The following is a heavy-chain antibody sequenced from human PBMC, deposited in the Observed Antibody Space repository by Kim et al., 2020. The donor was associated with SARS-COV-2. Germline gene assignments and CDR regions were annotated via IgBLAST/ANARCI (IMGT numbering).Heavy chain of an antibody. J-gene: IGHJ3*02. D-gene: IGHD5-12*01. CDR1: GFTFNSYS. Sequence: GGSLRLSCAPSGFTFNSYSMPWVRQVPGKGLVWVAHITSDGSTTTYADSVKGRFTVSRANAENTLYLQMNSLRAEDTAVYYCRRERGSDTFDIWGQGTMVTVSS. CDR3: RRERGSDTFDI. V-gene: IGHV3-74*03. CDR2: ITSDGSTT.